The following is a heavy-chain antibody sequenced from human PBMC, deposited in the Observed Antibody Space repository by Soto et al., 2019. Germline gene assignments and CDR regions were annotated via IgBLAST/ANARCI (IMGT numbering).Heavy chain of an antibody. J-gene: IGHJ5*02. Sequence: GGSLRLSCAASGFTFSSYDMHWVRQATGKGLEWVSAIGTAGDTYYPGSVKGRFTISRENAKNSLYLQMNSLRAEDTAVYYCARDLFLGGSYPGFWFDPWGQGTLVTVSS. D-gene: IGHD1-26*01. CDR2: IGTAGDT. CDR3: ARDLFLGGSYPGFWFDP. CDR1: GFTFSSYD. V-gene: IGHV3-13*01.